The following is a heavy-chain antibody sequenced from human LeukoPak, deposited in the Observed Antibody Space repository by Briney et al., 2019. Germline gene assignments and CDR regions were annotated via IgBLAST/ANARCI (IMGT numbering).Heavy chain of an antibody. CDR2: IYYSGNT. CDR1: SGSISASSFY. D-gene: IGHD6-19*01. CDR3: ARASYSSGFDY. Sequence: SETLSLTCTVSSGSISASSFYWGWIRQPPGKGLDWIGSIYYSGNTYYNPSLKSRVTISVDTSKNQFSLKLSSVTAADTAVYYCARASYSSGFDYWGQGTLVTVSS. J-gene: IGHJ4*02. V-gene: IGHV4-39*07.